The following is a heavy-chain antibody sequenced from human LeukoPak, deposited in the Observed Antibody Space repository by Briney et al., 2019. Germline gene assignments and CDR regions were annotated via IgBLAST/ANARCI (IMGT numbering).Heavy chain of an antibody. CDR1: GFTFGRSW. Sequence: GGSLSLSCAASGFTFGRSWMSWVRQAPGKGLEWVANIKKDGSEEYYVDSVKGRFTISRDNAKNSLYLQMNSLRGEDTAVYYCTGSSGYWGQGTLVIVSS. V-gene: IGHV3-7*01. D-gene: IGHD3-10*01. J-gene: IGHJ4*02. CDR3: TGSSGY. CDR2: IKKDGSEE.